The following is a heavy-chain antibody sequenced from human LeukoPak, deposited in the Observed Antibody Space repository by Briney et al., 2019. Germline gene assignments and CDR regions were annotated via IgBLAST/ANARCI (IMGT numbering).Heavy chain of an antibody. D-gene: IGHD3-10*01. Sequence: GGSLKVSCMATGHLFTDYWVAWVRQMPGKGLEGMGIIHPGDSDTRYSLSFKGQVTISADKSISTAYLQWSSWNVSDTAMYYCARVGRRDTHRDAFDFWGQGTLVAVSS. CDR3: ARVGRRDTHRDAFDF. J-gene: IGHJ3*01. CDR1: GHLFTDYW. V-gene: IGHV5-51*01. CDR2: IHPGDSDT.